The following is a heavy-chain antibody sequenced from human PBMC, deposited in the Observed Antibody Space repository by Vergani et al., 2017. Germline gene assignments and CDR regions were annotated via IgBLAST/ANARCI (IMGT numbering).Heavy chain of an antibody. J-gene: IGHJ5*02. CDR2: IWYDGSNK. CDR1: GFTFSSYG. Sequence: QVQLVESGGGVVQPGRSLRLSCAASGFTFSSYGMHWVRQAPGKGLEWVAVIWYDGSNKYYADSVKGRFTISRDNSKNTLYLQMNSLRAEDTAVYYCAGDGRDSSSWYRGYWFDPWGQGTLVTVSS. CDR3: AGDGRDSSSWYRGYWFDP. V-gene: IGHV3-33*01. D-gene: IGHD6-13*01.